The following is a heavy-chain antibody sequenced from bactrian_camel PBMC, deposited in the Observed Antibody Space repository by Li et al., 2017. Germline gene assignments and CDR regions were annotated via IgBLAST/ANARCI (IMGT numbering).Heavy chain of an antibody. Sequence: HVQLVESGGGLVQPGGSLRLSCAASGFTFSANWMHWVRQAPGKGLEWVSSVSRNGGADNTGYLDSVKGRFSISRDNAKSTMYLQMNSLKSEDTALYYCATGPMFADWGQGTQVTVS. CDR1: GFTFSANW. V-gene: IGHV3S26*01. CDR3: ATGPMFAD. CDR2: VSRNGGADNT. D-gene: IGHD1*01. J-gene: IGHJ4*01.